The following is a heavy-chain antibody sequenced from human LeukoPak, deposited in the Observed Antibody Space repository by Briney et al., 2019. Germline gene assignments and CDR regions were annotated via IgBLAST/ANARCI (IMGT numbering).Heavy chain of an antibody. V-gene: IGHV4-34*01. CDR3: ARDHYDSSGY. J-gene: IGHJ4*02. D-gene: IGHD3-22*01. CDR2: INHSGST. CDR1: GGSFSGYY. Sequence: SETLSLTCAVYGGSFSGYYWSWIRQPPGKGLEWIGEINHSGSTNYNPSLKSRVTISVDTSKNQFSLKLSSVTAADTAVYYCARDHYDSSGYWGQGTLVTVSS.